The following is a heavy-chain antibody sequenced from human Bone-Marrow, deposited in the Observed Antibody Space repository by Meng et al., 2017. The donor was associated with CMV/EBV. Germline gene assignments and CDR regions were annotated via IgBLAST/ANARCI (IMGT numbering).Heavy chain of an antibody. CDR3: TGGNWQLAAVEV. D-gene: IGHD6-6*01. V-gene: IGHV3-72*01. J-gene: IGHJ4*02. Sequence: GESLKISCAASGFTFSEQYMDWFRQAPGRGLEWVGRSANKPNDYTTDYAASVKGRFSISRDELKNSVDLQMNSLKSDDTAVYYWTGGNWQLAAVEVWGQGTLVTVSS. CDR2: SANKPNDYTT. CDR1: GFTFSEQY.